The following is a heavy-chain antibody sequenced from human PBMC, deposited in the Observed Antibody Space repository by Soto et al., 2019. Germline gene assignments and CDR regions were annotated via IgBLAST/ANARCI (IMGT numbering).Heavy chain of an antibody. V-gene: IGHV3-21*01. CDR1: GFTFSTYS. D-gene: IGHD5-18*01. J-gene: IGHJ6*02. Sequence: PGGSLRLSCAASGFTFSTYSMNWVRQAPGKGLEWVSSISSSSSYIYYADSVKGRFTISRDNAENSLYLQMNSLRAEDTAVYYCARDYANTGTDNGMDVWGQGTTVTVSS. CDR3: ARDYANTGTDNGMDV. CDR2: ISSSSSYI.